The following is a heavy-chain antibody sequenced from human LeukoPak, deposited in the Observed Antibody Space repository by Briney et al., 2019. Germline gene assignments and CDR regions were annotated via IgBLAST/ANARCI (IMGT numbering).Heavy chain of an antibody. CDR2: IYYSGST. CDR3: AREAYCGGGCYRFDY. D-gene: IGHD2-21*02. V-gene: IGHV4-59*12. J-gene: IGHJ4*02. Sequence: SETLSLTCTVSGGSISSYYWSWIRQPPGKGLEWIGYIYYSGSTNYNPSLKSRVTMSVDTSKNQFSLKLSSVTAADTAVYYCAREAYCGGGCYRFDYWGQGTLVTVSS. CDR1: GGSISSYY.